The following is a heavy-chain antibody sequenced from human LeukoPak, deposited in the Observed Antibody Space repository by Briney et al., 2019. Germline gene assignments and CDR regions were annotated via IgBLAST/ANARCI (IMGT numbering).Heavy chain of an antibody. CDR3: ARDRLFTMVRASDWFDP. Sequence: PSETLSLTCTVSGGSISSSSYYWGWIRQPPGKGLEWIGEIYHSGSTNYNPSLKSRVTISVDKSKNQFSLKLSSVTAADTAVYYCARDRLFTMVRASDWFDPWGQGTLVTVSS. CDR1: GGSISSSSYY. J-gene: IGHJ5*02. V-gene: IGHV4-39*07. D-gene: IGHD3-10*01. CDR2: IYHSGST.